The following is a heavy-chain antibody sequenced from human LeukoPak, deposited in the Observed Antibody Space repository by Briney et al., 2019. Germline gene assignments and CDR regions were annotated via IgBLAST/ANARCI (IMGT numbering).Heavy chain of an antibody. CDR2: IWYDGSNK. J-gene: IGHJ4*02. CDR1: GFTFSSYG. CDR3: AKGMIRGVTVPAETDY. D-gene: IGHD3-10*01. Sequence: GGSLRLSCAASGFTFSSYGMHWVRQAPGKGLEWVAVIWYDGSNKYYADSVKGRFTISRDNSKNTLYLQMNSLKAEDTAVYYCAKGMIRGVTVPAETDYWGQGALVTVSS. V-gene: IGHV3-30*02.